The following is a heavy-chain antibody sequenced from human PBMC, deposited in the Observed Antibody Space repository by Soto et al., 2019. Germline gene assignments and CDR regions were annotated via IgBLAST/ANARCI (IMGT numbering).Heavy chain of an antibody. V-gene: IGHV3-9*01. CDR1: GFTFDDYA. Sequence: GGSLRLSCAASGFTFDDYAMHWVRQAPGKGLEWVSGISWNSGSIGYADSVKGRFTISRDNAKNSLYLQMNSLRAEDTALYYCAKDILSGGDYYYYYGMDVWGQGTTVTVSS. CDR2: ISWNSGSI. CDR3: AKDILSGGDYYYYYGMDV. J-gene: IGHJ6*02. D-gene: IGHD7-27*01.